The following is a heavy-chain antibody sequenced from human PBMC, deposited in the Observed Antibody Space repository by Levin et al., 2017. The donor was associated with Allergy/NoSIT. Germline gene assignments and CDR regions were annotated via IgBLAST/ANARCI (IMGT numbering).Heavy chain of an antibody. D-gene: IGHD6-19*01. Sequence: SETLSLTCTVSGGSISSGDYYWSWIRQPPGKGLEWIGYIYYSGSTYYNPSLKSRVTISVDTSKNQFSLKLSSVTAADTAVYYCARVPMGSGWSGAIDYWGQGTLVTVSS. CDR1: GGSISSGDYY. V-gene: IGHV4-30-4*01. J-gene: IGHJ4*02. CDR2: IYYSGST. CDR3: ARVPMGSGWSGAIDY.